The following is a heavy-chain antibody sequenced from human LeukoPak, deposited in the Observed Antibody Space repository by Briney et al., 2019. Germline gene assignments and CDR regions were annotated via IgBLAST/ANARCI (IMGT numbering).Heavy chain of an antibody. J-gene: IGHJ4*02. CDR3: ARGSGWYPQFEFDY. CDR2: ISYDGSNK. CDR1: GFTFSSYA. D-gene: IGHD6-19*01. V-gene: IGHV3-30-3*01. Sequence: GGSLRLSCAASGFTFSSYAMHWVRQAPGKGLERVAVISYDGSNKYYADSVKGRFTISRDNSKNTLYLQVNSLRAEDTAVYYCARGSGWYPQFEFDYWGQGTLVTVSS.